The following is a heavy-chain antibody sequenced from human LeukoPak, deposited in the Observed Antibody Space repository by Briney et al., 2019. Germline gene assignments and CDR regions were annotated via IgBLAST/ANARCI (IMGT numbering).Heavy chain of an antibody. Sequence: ASVKVSCKASGYTFTSYYMHWVRQAPGQGLEWMGIINPSGGSTSYAQKFQGRVTMTRDMSTSTVYMELSSLRSEDTAVYYRARGAPGLYLSYWGQGTLVTVSS. CDR1: GYTFTSYY. D-gene: IGHD2-2*02. CDR3: ARGAPGLYLSY. CDR2: INPSGGST. V-gene: IGHV1-46*01. J-gene: IGHJ4*02.